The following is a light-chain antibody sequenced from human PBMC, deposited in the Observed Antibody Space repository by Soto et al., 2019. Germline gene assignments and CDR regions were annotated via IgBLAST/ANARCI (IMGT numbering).Light chain of an antibody. Sequence: EIVMTQAPLSLRVTPGEPASISCXSMQXLLHLNGYNYLDWYLQKPGQSPQLLIYLGSNRASGVPDRFSGSGSGTDFTLKISRVEAEDVGVYYCMQALQTPPTFGGGTKVDIK. J-gene: IGKJ4*01. V-gene: IGKV2-28*01. CDR3: MQALQTPPT. CDR2: LGS. CDR1: QXLLHLNGYNY.